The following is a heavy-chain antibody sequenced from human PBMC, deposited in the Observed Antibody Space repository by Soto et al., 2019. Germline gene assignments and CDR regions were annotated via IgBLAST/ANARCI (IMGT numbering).Heavy chain of an antibody. CDR3: ERGVPSNY. CDR1: GYTYTRYA. Sequence: ASVKVSCKASGYTYTRYAMHWVRQATGQGLEWMGWMNPNSGNTGYAQKFQGRVTMTRNTSISTAYMELSSLRSEDTAVYYCERGVPSNYWGQGTLVTVSS. J-gene: IGHJ4*02. CDR2: MNPNSGNT. V-gene: IGHV1-8*01.